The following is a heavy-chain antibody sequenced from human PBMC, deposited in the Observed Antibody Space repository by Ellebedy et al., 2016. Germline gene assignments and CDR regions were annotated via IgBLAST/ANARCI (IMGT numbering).Heavy chain of an antibody. J-gene: IGHJ4*02. CDR2: IYPGDSDT. Sequence: GESLKISCKGSGYSFTSYWIGWVRQMPGKGLEWMGIIYPGDSDTRYSPSFQGQVTISADKSISTAYLQWSSLKASDTAMYYCARLGPTTVTTGGLDYWGQGTLVTVSS. CDR3: ARLGPTTVTTGGLDY. CDR1: GYSFTSYW. V-gene: IGHV5-51*01. D-gene: IGHD4-17*01.